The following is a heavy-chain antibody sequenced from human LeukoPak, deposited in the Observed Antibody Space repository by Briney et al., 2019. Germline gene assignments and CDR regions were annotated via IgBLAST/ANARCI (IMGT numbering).Heavy chain of an antibody. J-gene: IGHJ5*02. CDR3: ARGHMLTGYYIFAWFDP. CDR1: GFTHSLYD. V-gene: IGHV3-13*05. CDR2: IGSAGDP. D-gene: IGHD3-9*01. Sequence: GGPLRLSCAASGFTHSLYDMHGLREPTGKGLEWVSAIGSAGDPYYPDSGKGRFNISREEAKNSVYPQMNNLRSGDTAVYFCARGHMLTGYYIFAWFDPWGQGTLVTVSS.